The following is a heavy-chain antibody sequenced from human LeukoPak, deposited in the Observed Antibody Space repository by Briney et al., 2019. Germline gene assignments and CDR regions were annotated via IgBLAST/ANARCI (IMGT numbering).Heavy chain of an antibody. D-gene: IGHD3-3*01. Sequence: SVKVSCKASGYTFTSYGISWVRQSPGQGLEWMGGIIPIFGTANYAQKFQGRVTITTDESTSTAYMELSSLRSEDTAVYYCARVGYYDFWSGYSYYFDYWGQGTLVTVSS. J-gene: IGHJ4*02. CDR3: ARVGYYDFWSGYSYYFDY. CDR2: IIPIFGTA. CDR1: GYTFTSYG. V-gene: IGHV1-69*05.